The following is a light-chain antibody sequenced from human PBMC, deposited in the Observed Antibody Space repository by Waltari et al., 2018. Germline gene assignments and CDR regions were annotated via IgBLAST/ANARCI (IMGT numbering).Light chain of an antibody. J-gene: IGLJ2*01. CDR2: EVP. CDR3: ASFAGSNNL. V-gene: IGLV2-8*01. Sequence: QSALTQPPSASGSPGQSVTISCTGTSTDIGVYNYVSWYQQHPGKAPKLLIYEVPERPSGVPDRFSGSKSGNTASLTVSGLQGEDEADYYCASFAGSNNLFGGGTKLTVL. CDR1: STDIGVYNY.